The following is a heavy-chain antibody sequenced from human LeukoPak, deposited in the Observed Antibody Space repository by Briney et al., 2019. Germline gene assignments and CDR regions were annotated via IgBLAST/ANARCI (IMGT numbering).Heavy chain of an antibody. Sequence: SETLSLTCTVSGGSISSGDYYWNWIRQPPGKGLEWTGYIYYSGNTYYNPSLKSRVTISVDTSKNQFSLKLSSVTAADTAVYYCARVRRGSPDAFDIWGQGTMVTVSS. J-gene: IGHJ3*02. CDR2: IYYSGNT. CDR3: ARVRRGSPDAFDI. CDR1: GGSISSGDYY. D-gene: IGHD1-26*01. V-gene: IGHV4-61*08.